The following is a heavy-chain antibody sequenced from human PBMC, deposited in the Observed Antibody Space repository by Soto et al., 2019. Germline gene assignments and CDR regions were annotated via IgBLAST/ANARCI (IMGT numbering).Heavy chain of an antibody. CDR2: IIPIFNAA. Sequence: SVKVSCKVSGGPFSTYAISCVRQPTGQGLKWMGGIIPIFNAAKYAQKFPVRVTITADKPTSTAHMELSXRSSEDTAVYYCPRQMVSSGRQYVNWFDPGGQGTAVTVPS. CDR1: GGPFSTYA. J-gene: IGHJ5*02. D-gene: IGHD6-19*01. CDR3: PRQMVSSGRQYVNWFDP. V-gene: IGHV1-69*06.